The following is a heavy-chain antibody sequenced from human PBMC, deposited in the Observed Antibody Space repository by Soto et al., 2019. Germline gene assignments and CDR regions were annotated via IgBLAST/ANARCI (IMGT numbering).Heavy chain of an antibody. J-gene: IGHJ3*02. D-gene: IGHD1-1*01. V-gene: IGHV3-30-3*01. CDR1: GFTFSSYA. Sequence: GGSLRLSCAASGFTFSSYAMHWVRQAPGKGLEWVAVISYDGSNKYYADSVKSRFTISRDNSKNTLYLQMNSLRAEDTAVYYCARGTVIDAFDIWGQGTMVTVSS. CDR2: ISYDGSNK. CDR3: ARGTVIDAFDI.